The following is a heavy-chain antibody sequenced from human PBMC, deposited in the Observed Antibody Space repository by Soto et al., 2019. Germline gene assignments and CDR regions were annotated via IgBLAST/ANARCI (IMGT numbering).Heavy chain of an antibody. CDR1: VYKFTTYW. J-gene: IGHJ3*02. CDR2: FYPGDSDS. Sequence: PGESLQISCKGSVYKFTTYWTGWVRQTPGKGLEWMGIFYPGDSDSRYSPSFRGQVTFSVDKSVSTAYLQWSSLKASDTAIYYCTIHMKSTMTTYGFASWGQGMKVTVS. CDR3: TIHMKSTMTTYGFAS. V-gene: IGHV5-51*01. D-gene: IGHD4-17*01.